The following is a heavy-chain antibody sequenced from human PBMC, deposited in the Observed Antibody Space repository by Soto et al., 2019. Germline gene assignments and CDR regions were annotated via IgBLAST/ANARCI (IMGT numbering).Heavy chain of an antibody. J-gene: IGHJ6*02. CDR3: ARGGNYYYYGMDV. CDR1: GGSISSYY. CDR2: IYYSGST. Sequence: QVQLQESGPGLVKPSETLSLTCTVSGGSISSYYWSWIRQPPGNGLEWIGYIYYSGSTNYNPSLKSRVTISVDTSKNQFSLKLSSVTAADTAVYYCARGGNYYYYGMDVWGQGTTVTVSS. V-gene: IGHV4-59*01. D-gene: IGHD3-10*01.